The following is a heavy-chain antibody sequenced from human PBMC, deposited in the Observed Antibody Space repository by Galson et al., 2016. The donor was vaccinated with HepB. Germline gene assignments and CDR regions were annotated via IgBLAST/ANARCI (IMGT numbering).Heavy chain of an antibody. CDR3: ARDLPDDSVEYGDVFDR. J-gene: IGHJ3*01. CDR1: GFTFSDYH. V-gene: IGHV3-11*01. Sequence: SLRLSCAASGFTFSDYHMNWIRQGPGKGLEWISYISRSGDSMLYAASVRGRFSISRDNAKKSLYLQMTNLRAEDTAVYYCARDLPDDSVEYGDVFDRWGQATMVTVSS. CDR2: ISRSGDSM. D-gene: IGHD4-17*01.